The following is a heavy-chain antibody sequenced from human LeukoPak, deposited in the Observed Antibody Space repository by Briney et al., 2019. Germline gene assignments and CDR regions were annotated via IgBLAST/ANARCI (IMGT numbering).Heavy chain of an antibody. CDR3: ARGPYSGSFSGLGY. CDR1: GGSISSYY. Sequence: SETLSLTCTVSGGSISSYYWSWIRQPPGKGLEWIGYIYYSGSTNYNPSLKSRVTISVDTSKNQFSLKLSSVTAADTAVYYCARGPYSGSFSGLGYWGQGTLVTVSS. J-gene: IGHJ4*02. D-gene: IGHD1-26*01. CDR2: IYYSGST. V-gene: IGHV4-59*01.